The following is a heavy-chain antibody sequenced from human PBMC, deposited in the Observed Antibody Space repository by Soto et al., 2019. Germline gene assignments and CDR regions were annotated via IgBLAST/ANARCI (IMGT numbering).Heavy chain of an antibody. V-gene: IGHV3-7*05. D-gene: IGHD3-3*01. CDR2: IKQDGSSK. CDR1: GFSFTSYW. Sequence: EVQLVESGGGLVQPGGSLRLSCAASGFSFTSYWMSWVRQAPGKGLEWVANIKQDGSSKYYGDSVKGRFTVSRDNAKSSIYLQMDSLREDDKAVYRYARIRFILLERDFDFWGQGILVTVSS. CDR3: ARIRFILLERDFDF. J-gene: IGHJ4*02.